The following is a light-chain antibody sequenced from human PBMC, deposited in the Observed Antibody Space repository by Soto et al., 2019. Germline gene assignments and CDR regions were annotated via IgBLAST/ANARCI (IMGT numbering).Light chain of an antibody. V-gene: IGKV1-5*01. CDR1: QSINIW. CDR3: QQYNSYPRT. CDR2: LAS. J-gene: IGKJ1*01. Sequence: DIQMTQSPSTLSASVGDRVTITCRASQSINIWLAWYQQKPGRAPKLLIYLASSLESGVPSRFSGSGSGTEFTLTISSLQPDDFATYYCQQYNSYPRTFGQGTKVDIK.